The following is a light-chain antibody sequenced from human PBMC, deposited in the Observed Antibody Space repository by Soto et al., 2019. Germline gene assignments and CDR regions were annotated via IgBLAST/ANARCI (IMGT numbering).Light chain of an antibody. Sequence: QSVLTQPRSVSGSPGQSVTISCTGTSSDVGGYNYVSWYQQHPGKAPKLMIYDVSKRPSGVPDRFSGSKSGNTASLTISGLQAEDEADYSCCSYAGSYTLFGGRTKLTVL. V-gene: IGLV2-11*01. CDR3: CSYAGSYTL. CDR1: SSDVGGYNY. CDR2: DVS. J-gene: IGLJ2*01.